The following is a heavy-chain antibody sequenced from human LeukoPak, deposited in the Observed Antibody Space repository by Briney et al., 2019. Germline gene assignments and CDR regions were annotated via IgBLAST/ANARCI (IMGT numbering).Heavy chain of an antibody. J-gene: IGHJ5*02. D-gene: IGHD3-10*01. V-gene: IGHV3-48*03. CDR2: ISSSGSTI. CDR3: AKDVRPSSGSYLNWFDP. CDR1: GFTFSSYE. Sequence: PGGSLRLSCAASGFTFSSYEMNWVRQAPGKGLEWVSYISSSGSTIYYADSVKGRFTISRDNSKNTLYLQMNSLRAEDTAVYYCAKDVRPSSGSYLNWFDPWGQGTLVTVSS.